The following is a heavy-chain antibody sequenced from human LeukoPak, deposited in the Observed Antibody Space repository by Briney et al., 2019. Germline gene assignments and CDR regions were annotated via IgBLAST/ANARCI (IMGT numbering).Heavy chain of an antibody. CDR3: ARGEEKAAAGLNAFDI. D-gene: IGHD6-13*01. J-gene: IGHJ3*02. CDR2: INYSGST. CDR1: GGSFSGYY. V-gene: IGHV4-34*01. Sequence: SETLSLTCAVYGGSFSGYYWSWIRQPPGKGLEWIGEINYSGSTNYNPSLKSRVTISVDTSKNQFSLKLSSVTAADTAVYYCARGEEKAAAGLNAFDIWGQGTMVTVSS.